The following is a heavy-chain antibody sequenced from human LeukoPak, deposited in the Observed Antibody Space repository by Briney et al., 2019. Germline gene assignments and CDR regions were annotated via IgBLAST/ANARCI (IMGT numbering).Heavy chain of an antibody. CDR2: FDPEDGET. CDR1: GYTLTELS. CDR3: ATAYCGGDCYPYYFDY. V-gene: IGHV1-24*01. J-gene: IGHJ4*02. D-gene: IGHD2-21*02. Sequence: GASVKVSCKVSGYTLTELSMHWVRQAPGKGLEWMGGFDPEDGETIYAQKFQGRVTMTEDTSTDTAYMELSSLRSEDTAVYYCATAYCGGDCYPYYFDYWGQGTLVTVSS.